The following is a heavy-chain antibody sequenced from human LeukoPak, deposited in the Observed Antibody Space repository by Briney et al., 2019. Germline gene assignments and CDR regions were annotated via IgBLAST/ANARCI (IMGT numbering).Heavy chain of an antibody. CDR2: INSDGSSA. V-gene: IGHV3-74*01. CDR1: GFTFNNYW. Sequence: GGSLRLSCAASGFTFNNYWMHWVRQAPGKGLVWVSGINSDGSSATYADSVKGRFTISRDNAKNSLYLQMNSLRAEDTALYYCAKGDNWNYVGNWFDPWGQGTLVTVSS. J-gene: IGHJ5*02. CDR3: AKGDNWNYVGNWFDP. D-gene: IGHD1-7*01.